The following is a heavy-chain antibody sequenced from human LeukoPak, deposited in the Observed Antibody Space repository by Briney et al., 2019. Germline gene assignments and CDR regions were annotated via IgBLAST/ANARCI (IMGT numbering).Heavy chain of an antibody. CDR1: GGTFSSYA. V-gene: IGHV1-69*04. J-gene: IGHJ4*02. D-gene: IGHD3-10*01. CDR3: ARDEGGDYYGSGSYFLFDY. Sequence: ASVKVSCKASGGTFSSYAISWVRQAPGQGLEWMGRIIPILGIAHYAQKFQGRVTITADKSTSTAYKDLSSLRSEDTAVYYWARDEGGDYYGSGSYFLFDYWGQGTLVTVPS. CDR2: IIPILGIA.